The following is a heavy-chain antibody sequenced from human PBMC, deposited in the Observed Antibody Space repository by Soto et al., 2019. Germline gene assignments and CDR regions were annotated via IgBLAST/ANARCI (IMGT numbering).Heavy chain of an antibody. CDR3: ARDSDYDSSGYYFFDY. CDR2: ISSSSSTI. Sequence: GGSLRLSCAASGFTFSSYSMNWVRQAPGKGLEWVSYISSSSSTIYYADSVKGRFTISRDNAKNSLYLQMNSLRDEDTAVYYCARDSDYDSSGYYFFDYWGQGTLVTVSS. J-gene: IGHJ4*02. CDR1: GFTFSSYS. V-gene: IGHV3-48*02. D-gene: IGHD3-22*01.